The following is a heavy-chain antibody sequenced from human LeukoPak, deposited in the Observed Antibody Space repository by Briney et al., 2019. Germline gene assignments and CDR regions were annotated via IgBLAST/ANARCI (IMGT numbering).Heavy chain of an antibody. D-gene: IGHD3-22*01. V-gene: IGHV3-30-3*02. CDR3: AKMRYYYDSSGYFDY. J-gene: IGHJ4*02. Sequence: GRSLRLSCAASGFTFSSYAMHWVRQAPGKGLEWVAVISYDGSNKYYADSVKGRFTISRDNSKNTLYLQMNSLRAEDTAVYYCAKMRYYYDSSGYFDYWGQGTLVTVSS. CDR1: GFTFSSYA. CDR2: ISYDGSNK.